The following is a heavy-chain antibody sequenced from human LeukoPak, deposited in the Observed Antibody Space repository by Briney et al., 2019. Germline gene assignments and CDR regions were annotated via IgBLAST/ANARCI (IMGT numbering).Heavy chain of an antibody. D-gene: IGHD3-22*01. J-gene: IGHJ6*02. CDR1: GYTFTSYY. Sequence: ASVKVSCKASGYTFTSYYMHWVRQAPGQGLEWMGIINPSGGSTSYAQKFQGRVTMTRDTSTSTVYMELSSLRSEDTAVYYCARDRPLVVVITTPYYYGMDVWGQGTTVTVSS. CDR2: INPSGGST. V-gene: IGHV1-46*01. CDR3: ARDRPLVVVITTPYYYGMDV.